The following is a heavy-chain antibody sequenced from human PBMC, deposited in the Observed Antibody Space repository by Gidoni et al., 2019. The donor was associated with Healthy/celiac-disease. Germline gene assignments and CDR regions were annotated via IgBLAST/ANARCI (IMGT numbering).Heavy chain of an antibody. CDR2: ISGSVGST. D-gene: IGHD3-3*01. J-gene: IGHJ4*02. V-gene: IGHV3-23*01. Sequence: EVQLLESGGGLVQPGGSLRLSCAASGFTFSSYAMSWFRQAPGKGLEWVSAISGSVGSTYYADSVKGRFTISRDNSKNTLYLQMNSLRAEDTAVYYCAKDTRLYYDFWSGHSLPESGPFDYWGQGTLVTVSS. CDR3: AKDTRLYYDFWSGHSLPESGPFDY. CDR1: GFTFSSYA.